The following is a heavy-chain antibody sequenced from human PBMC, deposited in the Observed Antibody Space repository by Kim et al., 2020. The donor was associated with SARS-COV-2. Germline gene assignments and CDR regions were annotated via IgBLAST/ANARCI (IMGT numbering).Heavy chain of an antibody. CDR1: GFTFSGYW. V-gene: IGHV3-7*01. Sequence: GGSLRLSCAASGFTFSGYWMNWVRQAPGKGLEWVANIEQDGSEKNYVDSVKGRFTISRDNAKNLLYLQMSSLRVEDTAVYYCAAGAGWLIDYWGQGTLATVSS. D-gene: IGHD6-19*01. CDR2: IEQDGSEK. CDR3: AAGAGWLIDY. J-gene: IGHJ4*02.